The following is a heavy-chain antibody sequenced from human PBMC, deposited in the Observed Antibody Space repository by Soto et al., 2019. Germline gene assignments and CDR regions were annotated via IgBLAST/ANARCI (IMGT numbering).Heavy chain of an antibody. Sequence: VASVKVSCKXSGYTFTSYAMHWVRQAPGQRLEWMGWINAGNGNTKYSQKFQGRVTITRDTSASTAYMELSSLRSEDTAVYYCARVGSGGVYYYDSSGYYYDYWGQGTLVTVSS. J-gene: IGHJ4*02. CDR1: GYTFTSYA. D-gene: IGHD3-22*01. CDR3: ARVGSGGVYYYDSSGYYYDY. CDR2: INAGNGNT. V-gene: IGHV1-3*01.